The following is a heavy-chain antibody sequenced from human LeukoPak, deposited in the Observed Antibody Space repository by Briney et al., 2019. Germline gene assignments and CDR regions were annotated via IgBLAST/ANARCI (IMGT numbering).Heavy chain of an antibody. CDR2: IPYDGSNK. CDR3: AKDPDEAVAGTPFDY. V-gene: IGHV3-30*02. D-gene: IGHD6-19*01. J-gene: IGHJ4*02. Sequence: SGGSLRLSCAASGFTFSSYGMHWVRQAPGKGLEWVAFIPYDGSNKYYADSVKGRFTISRDNSKNTLYLQMNSLRAEDTAVYYCAKDPDEAVAGTPFDYWGQGTLVTVSS. CDR1: GFTFSSYG.